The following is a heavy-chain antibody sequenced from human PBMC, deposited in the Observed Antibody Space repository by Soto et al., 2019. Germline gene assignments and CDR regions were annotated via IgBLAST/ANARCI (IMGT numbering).Heavy chain of an antibody. CDR1: GFKYTDFA. CDR2: ISYDGSDK. J-gene: IGHJ6*02. CDR3: ARRAWDSYYAIDV. D-gene: IGHD3-22*01. V-gene: IGHV3-30*09. Sequence: LRLSCAASGFKYTDFALHWVRQAPGKGLEWVAIISYDGSDKYYADSVKGRFVISRDNPKNTLYLEMNSLRPEDTAVYFCARRAWDSYYAIDVWGQGTTVTVSS.